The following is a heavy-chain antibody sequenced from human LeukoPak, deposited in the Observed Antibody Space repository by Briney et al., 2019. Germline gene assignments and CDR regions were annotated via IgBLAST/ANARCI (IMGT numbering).Heavy chain of an antibody. CDR2: ISSSSSYI. CDR1: GFTLSSYS. CDR3: ARSPLATVRTALRFDC. V-gene: IGHV3-21*01. D-gene: IGHD4-17*01. Sequence: GGSLRLSCAASGFTLSSYSMDWVRQAPGKGLEWVSSISSSSSYIYYADSVKGRFTISRDNAKNSLYLQMNSLRAEDTAVYYCARSPLATVRTALRFDCWGQGTLVTVSS. J-gene: IGHJ4*02.